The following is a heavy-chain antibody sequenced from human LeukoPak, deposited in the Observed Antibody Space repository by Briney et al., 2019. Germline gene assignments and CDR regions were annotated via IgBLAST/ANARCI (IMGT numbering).Heavy chain of an antibody. D-gene: IGHD3-22*01. CDR3: ASEKSRRITMIVPRAFDI. Sequence: GGSLRLSCAASGFTFSSYSMNWVRQAPGKGLEWVSSISSSSSYIYYADSVKGRFTISRDNAKNSLYLQMNSLRAEDTAVYYCASEKSRRITMIVPRAFDIWGQGTMVTASS. CDR1: GFTFSSYS. J-gene: IGHJ3*02. CDR2: ISSSSSYI. V-gene: IGHV3-21*01.